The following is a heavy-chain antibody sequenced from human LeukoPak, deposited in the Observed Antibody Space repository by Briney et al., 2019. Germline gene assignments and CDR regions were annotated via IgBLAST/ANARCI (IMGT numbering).Heavy chain of an antibody. J-gene: IGHJ3*02. CDR1: GGSISSGGYS. CDR3: ARGVQYYYDSSGQLSDAFDI. V-gene: IGHV4-30-2*01. Sequence: PSETLSLTCAVSGGSISSGGYSWSWIRQPPGKGLEWIGYIYHSGSTYYNPSLKSRVTISVDRSKNQFSLKLSSVTAADTAVYYCARGVQYYYDSSGQLSDAFDIWGQGTMVTVSS. CDR2: IYHSGST. D-gene: IGHD3-22*01.